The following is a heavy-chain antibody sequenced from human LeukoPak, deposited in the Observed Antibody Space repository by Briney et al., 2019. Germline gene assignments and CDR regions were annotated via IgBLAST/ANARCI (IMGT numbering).Heavy chain of an antibody. Sequence: PGGSLRLSCAASGFTFRSYAMHWVRQAPGKGLEWVAVISYDGDDGSNIYYADSVKGRFTISRDNSKNTLYLQMNSLRAEDTAVYYCAKDRAGSYLDAFDIWGQGTMVTVSS. CDR2: ISYDGDDGSNI. CDR1: GFTFRSYA. J-gene: IGHJ3*02. D-gene: IGHD1-26*01. V-gene: IGHV3-30-3*01. CDR3: AKDRAGSYLDAFDI.